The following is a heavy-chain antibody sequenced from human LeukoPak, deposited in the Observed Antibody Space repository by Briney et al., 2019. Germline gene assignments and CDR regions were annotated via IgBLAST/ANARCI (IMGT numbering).Heavy chain of an antibody. V-gene: IGHV3-21*01. CDR2: ISSSSSYI. CDR1: GFTFSSYS. CDR3: ARDMEWLLSPHYYYYMDV. J-gene: IGHJ6*03. D-gene: IGHD3-3*01. Sequence: GGSLRLSCAASGFTFSSYSMNWVRHAPGKGLEWVSSISSSSSYIYYADSVKGRFTISRDNAKNSLYLQMNSLRAEDTAVYYCARDMEWLLSPHYYYYMDVWGKGTTVTVSS.